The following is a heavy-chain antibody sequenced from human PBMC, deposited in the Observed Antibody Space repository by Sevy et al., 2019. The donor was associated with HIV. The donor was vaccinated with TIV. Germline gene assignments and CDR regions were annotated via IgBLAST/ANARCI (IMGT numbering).Heavy chain of an antibody. CDR1: GFIINNYA. CDR2: INSRGTT. Sequence: GGSLRLSCAASGFIINNYAMTWVRQAPGKGLEWVSIINSRGTTYYADSVKGRFTISRDNSKNTLFVQMDSLRAEDTAVYYCAKDLTGSTTGYFEYWGQGTLVTVSS. J-gene: IGHJ4*02. V-gene: IGHV3-23*01. D-gene: IGHD7-27*01. CDR3: AKDLTGSTTGYFEY.